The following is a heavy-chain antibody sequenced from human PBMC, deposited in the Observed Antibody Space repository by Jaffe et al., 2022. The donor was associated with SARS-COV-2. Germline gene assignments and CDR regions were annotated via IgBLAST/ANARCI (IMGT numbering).Heavy chain of an antibody. CDR2: IYYSGST. D-gene: IGHD3-3*01. V-gene: IGHV4-39*01. CDR1: GGSISSSSYY. J-gene: IGHJ5*02. CDR3: ARTSGGSADDFWRIAHWFDP. Sequence: QLQLQESGPGLVKPSETLSLTCTVSGGSISSSSYYWGWIRQPPGKGLEWIGSIYYSGSTYYNPSLKSRVTISVDTSKNQFSLKLSSVTAADTAVYYCARTSGGSADDFWRIAHWFDPWGQGTLVTVSS.